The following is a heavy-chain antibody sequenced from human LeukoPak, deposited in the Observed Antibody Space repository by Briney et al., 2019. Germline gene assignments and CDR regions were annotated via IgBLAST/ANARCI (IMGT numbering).Heavy chain of an antibody. V-gene: IGHV4-59*12. J-gene: IGHJ4*02. CDR3: AREVDIVATITSYYFDY. CDR2: IYYSGST. CDR1: GGSISSYY. Sequence: SETLSLTCTVSGGSISSYYWSWIRQPPGKGLEWIGYIYYSGSTNYNPSLKSRVTISVDTSKNQFSLKLTSMTAADTAVYYCAREVDIVATITSYYFDYWGQGTLVTVSS. D-gene: IGHD5-12*01.